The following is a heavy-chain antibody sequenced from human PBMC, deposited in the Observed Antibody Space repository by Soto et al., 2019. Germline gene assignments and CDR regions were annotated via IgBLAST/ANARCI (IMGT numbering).Heavy chain of an antibody. CDR3: ARDRPTVSSSWEFDY. D-gene: IGHD6-6*01. J-gene: IGHJ4*02. CDR1: GGSISSGGYY. V-gene: IGHV4-31*03. CDR2: IYYSGST. Sequence: SETLSLTCTVSGGSISSGGYYWSWIRQHPGKGLEWIGYIYYSGSTYYNPSLRSRVTISVDTSKNQFSLKLSSVTAADTAVYYCARDRPTVSSSWEFDYWGQGTLVTVS.